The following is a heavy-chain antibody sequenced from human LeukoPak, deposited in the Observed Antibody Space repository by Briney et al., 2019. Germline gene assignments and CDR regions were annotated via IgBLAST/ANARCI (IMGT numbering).Heavy chain of an antibody. Sequence: SETLSLTCTVSGHSITNYYWSWIRQPAGKGLEWIGRIYSSGNTNYNPSLQSRVTMSVDASKNQFSLKLSSVTAADTAVYYCARVGSDGSYFDSWGQGTLVTVSS. CDR2: IYSSGNT. D-gene: IGHD1-26*01. CDR3: ARVGSDGSYFDS. CDR1: GHSITNYY. J-gene: IGHJ4*02. V-gene: IGHV4-4*07.